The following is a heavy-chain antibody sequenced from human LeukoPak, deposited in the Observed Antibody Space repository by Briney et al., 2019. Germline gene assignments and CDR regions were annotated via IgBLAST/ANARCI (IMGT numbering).Heavy chain of an antibody. Sequence: ASVKVSCKASGYTFTSYGISWVRQASGQGLEWMGWISAYNGNTNYAQKLQGRVTMTRDTTISTAYMELSRLRSDDTAVYYCARDQSSTWEFDPWGQGTLVTVSS. CDR1: GYTFTSYG. J-gene: IGHJ5*02. V-gene: IGHV1-18*01. CDR2: ISAYNGNT. CDR3: ARDQSSTWEFDP. D-gene: IGHD6-13*01.